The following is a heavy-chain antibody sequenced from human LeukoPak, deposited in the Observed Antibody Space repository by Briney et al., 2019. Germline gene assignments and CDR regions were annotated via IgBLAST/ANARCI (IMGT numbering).Heavy chain of an antibody. CDR1: GYTFTSYY. J-gene: IGHJ4*02. D-gene: IGHD6-19*01. Sequence: ASVKVSCKASGYTFTSYYMHWVRQAPGQGLEWMGKINPSGGSTSYGQKFQGRVTMTRDTSPSTVYMDLSSLGSEDTAVYYCARAGYSTGTHHFDYWGQGTLVTVSS. CDR2: INPSGGST. V-gene: IGHV1-46*01. CDR3: ARAGYSTGTHHFDY.